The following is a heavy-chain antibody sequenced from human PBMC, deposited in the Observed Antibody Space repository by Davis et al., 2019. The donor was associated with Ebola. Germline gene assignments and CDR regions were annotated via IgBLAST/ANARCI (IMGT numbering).Heavy chain of an antibody. V-gene: IGHV1-18*01. CDR1: GYTFTSYG. CDR2: ISAYNGNT. D-gene: IGHD6-13*01. CDR3: ARARREQQLVGSNWFDP. Sequence: ASVKVSCKASGYTFTSYGISWVRQAPGHGLEWMGWISAYNGNTNYAQKLQGRVTMTTDTSTSTAYMELRSLRSDDTAVYYCARARREQQLVGSNWFDPWGQGTLVTVSS. J-gene: IGHJ5*02.